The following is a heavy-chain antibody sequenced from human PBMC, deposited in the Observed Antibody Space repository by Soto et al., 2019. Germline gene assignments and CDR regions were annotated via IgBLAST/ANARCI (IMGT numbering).Heavy chain of an antibody. CDR3: ATSVGIAPTGEDGMDV. Sequence: QVQLVQSGAEVKKPGSSVKVSCTASGGTFSRYGFTWVRQAPGQGFQWMGGIIPILTTPNYAQKFQGRVTIVADESTTTVYMELSSLKFEDTAVYYCATSVGIAPTGEDGMDVWGQGTSVTVSS. CDR2: IIPILTTP. CDR1: GGTFSRYG. D-gene: IGHD2-8*02. J-gene: IGHJ6*02. V-gene: IGHV1-69*01.